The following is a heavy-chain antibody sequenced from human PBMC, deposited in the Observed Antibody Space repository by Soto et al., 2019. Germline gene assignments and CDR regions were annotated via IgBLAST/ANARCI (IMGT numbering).Heavy chain of an antibody. CDR1: GGTFSSYA. D-gene: IGHD3-3*01. CDR3: AGWGSGYYKYYYYGMDV. Sequence: SVKVSCKASGGTFSSYAISWVRQAPGQGLEWMGGIIPIFGTANYAQKFQGRVTITADESTSTAYMELSSLRSEDTAVYYCAGWGSGYYKYYYYGMDVWGQGTTVTVSS. V-gene: IGHV1-69*13. J-gene: IGHJ6*02. CDR2: IIPIFGTA.